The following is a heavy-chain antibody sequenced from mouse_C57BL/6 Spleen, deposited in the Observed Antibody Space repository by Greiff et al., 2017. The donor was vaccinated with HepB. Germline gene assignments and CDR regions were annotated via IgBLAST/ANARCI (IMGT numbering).Heavy chain of an antibody. Sequence: EVKLQESGPGLVKPSQSLSLTCSVTGYSITSGYYWNWIRQFPGNKLEWMGYISYDGSNNYNPSLKNRISITRDTSKNQFFLKLNSVTTEDTATYYCARDTDYWGQGTTLTVSS. J-gene: IGHJ2*01. CDR3: ARDTDY. V-gene: IGHV3-6*01. CDR1: GYSITSGYY. CDR2: ISYDGSN.